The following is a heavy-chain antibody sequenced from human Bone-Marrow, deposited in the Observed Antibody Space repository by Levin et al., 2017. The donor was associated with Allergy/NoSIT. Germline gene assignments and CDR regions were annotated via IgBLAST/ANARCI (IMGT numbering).Heavy chain of an antibody. V-gene: IGHV4-4*07. CDR3: ARNPLDTTIYGMDV. CDR1: GGSISTYY. CDR2: IYTSGST. J-gene: IGHJ6*02. Sequence: SETLSLTCTVSGGSISTYYWSWIRQPAGKGLEWIGRIYTSGSTNYNPSLKSRVIMSVDTSKNQISLKLSSVTAAATAVYYCARNPLDTTIYGMDVWGQGTTVTVSS. D-gene: IGHD3-22*01.